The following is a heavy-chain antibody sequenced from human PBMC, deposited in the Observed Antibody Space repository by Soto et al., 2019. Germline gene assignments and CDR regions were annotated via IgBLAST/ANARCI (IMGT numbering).Heavy chain of an antibody. J-gene: IGHJ3*02. V-gene: IGHV3-74*01. CDR1: GFTFINYW. CDR2: VNNDGSDT. D-gene: IGHD3-9*01. CDR3: VRGSFDHAFDI. Sequence: PGGSLRLSCAASGFTFINYWMHWVRQAPGKGLVWVSRVNNDGSDTIYADSVKGRFTVSRDNAKNTLFLQMNSLRVDDTAMYYCVRGSFDHAFDIWGPGTRVTVSS.